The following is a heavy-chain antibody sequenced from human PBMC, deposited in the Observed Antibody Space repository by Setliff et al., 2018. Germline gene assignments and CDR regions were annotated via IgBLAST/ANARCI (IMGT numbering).Heavy chain of an antibody. CDR1: GDSISNYY. D-gene: IGHD3-10*01. V-gene: IGHV4-4*07. Sequence: LSLTCTVSGDSISNYYWNWIRQPAGKGLEWIGRIYVTESTKYNPSLKSRVTLSIDTSKNQFSLKLSSVTAADAALYYCAASRAYTGAVEEWFLPKTFDFWGQGSPVTGS. J-gene: IGHJ4*02. CDR2: IYVTEST. CDR3: AASRAYTGAVEEWFLPKTFDF.